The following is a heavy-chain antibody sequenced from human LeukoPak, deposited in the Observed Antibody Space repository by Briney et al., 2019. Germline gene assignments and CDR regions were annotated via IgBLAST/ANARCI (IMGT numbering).Heavy chain of an antibody. Sequence: GASVKVSCKASGYTFTGYYMHWVRQAPGHGLEWMGWINPNSGGTNYAQKFLGRVNMTRDTSIATAYMELSRLRCDDTAVYYCARGGSGWSGVGYWGQGTLVTVSS. CDR2: INPNSGGT. CDR1: GYTFTGYY. J-gene: IGHJ4*02. D-gene: IGHD6-19*01. V-gene: IGHV1-2*02. CDR3: ARGGSGWSGVGY.